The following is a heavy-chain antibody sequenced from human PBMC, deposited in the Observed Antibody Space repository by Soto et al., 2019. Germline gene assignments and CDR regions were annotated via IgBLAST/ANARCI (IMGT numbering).Heavy chain of an antibody. J-gene: IGHJ5*02. Sequence: VQLLESGGGLVQPGGSLRLSCAASGFTFSSYAMSWVRQAPGKGLEWVSAISGSGGSTYYADSVKGRFTISRDNSKNTMYMQMNSLRAEDTAVYYCAKGHMDYQLLWDRWLDPWGQGTLVTASS. CDR3: AKGHMDYQLLWDRWLDP. CDR2: ISGSGGST. V-gene: IGHV3-23*01. D-gene: IGHD2-2*01. CDR1: GFTFSSYA.